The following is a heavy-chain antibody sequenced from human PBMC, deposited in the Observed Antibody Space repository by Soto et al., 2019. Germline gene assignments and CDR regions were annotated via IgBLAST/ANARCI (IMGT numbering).Heavy chain of an antibody. V-gene: IGHV4-59*11. Sequence: SETLSLTCTVSGGSMSSQYWSWIRQPSGKGLEWIGNIYYSGSTNYNPSLMIRVTISIDTSKNQSSLKLTSVTAADTAVYYCAKYHGSGSYYNWFEAWGQGTLVTVSS. CDR1: GGSMSSQY. D-gene: IGHD3-10*01. CDR3: AKYHGSGSYYNWFEA. CDR2: IYYSGST. J-gene: IGHJ5*02.